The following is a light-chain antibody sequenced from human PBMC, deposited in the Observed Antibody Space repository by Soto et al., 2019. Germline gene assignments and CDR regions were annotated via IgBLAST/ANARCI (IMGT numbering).Light chain of an antibody. Sequence: QSVLTQPPSASGTPGQRVTISCSGSNSNIESNTVNWYQQLPGTAPKLRIYSNNQRPSGVPDRFSGSKSGTSASLAISGLQSDDEADYYCAAWDDSLNGHVVFGGGTKLTVL. CDR3: AAWDDSLNGHVV. J-gene: IGLJ2*01. V-gene: IGLV1-44*01. CDR1: NSNIESNT. CDR2: SNN.